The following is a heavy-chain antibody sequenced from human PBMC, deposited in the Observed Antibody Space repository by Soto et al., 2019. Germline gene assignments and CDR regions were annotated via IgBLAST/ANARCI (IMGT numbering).Heavy chain of an antibody. CDR1: GGSISSGGYY. J-gene: IGHJ5*02. D-gene: IGHD3-3*01. CDR2: IYYSGST. V-gene: IGHV4-31*03. CDR3: ARSDDFWSGSNLGWFDP. Sequence: PSATLSLTCTVSGGSISSGGYYWSWIRQHPGKGLEWIGYIYYSGSTYYNPSLKSRVTISVDTAKNQFSLKLSSVTAADTAVYYCARSDDFWSGSNLGWFDPWGQGTLVTVSS.